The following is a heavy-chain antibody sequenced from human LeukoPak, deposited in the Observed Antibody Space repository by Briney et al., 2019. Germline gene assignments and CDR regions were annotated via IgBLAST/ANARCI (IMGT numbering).Heavy chain of an antibody. Sequence: SQTLSLTCTVSGGSISSGGYYWSWIRQHPGKGLEWIGYSYYSGSTYYNPSLKSRVTISVDTSKNQFSLKLSSVTAADTAVYYCARGAVAGTIDYWGQGTLVTVSS. CDR3: ARGAVAGTIDY. J-gene: IGHJ4*02. D-gene: IGHD6-19*01. CDR1: GGSISSGGYY. V-gene: IGHV4-31*03. CDR2: SYYSGST.